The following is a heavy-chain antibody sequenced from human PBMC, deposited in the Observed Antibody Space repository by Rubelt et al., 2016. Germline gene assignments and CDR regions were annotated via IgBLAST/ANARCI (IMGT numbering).Heavy chain of an antibody. V-gene: IGHV4-39*01. Sequence: QVQLQQWGAGLLKPSETLSLTCTVSGGSISSSSYYWGWIRQPPGKGLEWIGSIYYSGSTYYNPSLKSRVTISVDTSKTHVALNLCSVTAADTAGYYGARQPLGYCSSTSCASGFDPWGQGTLVTVSS. CDR1: GGSISSSSYY. J-gene: IGHJ5*02. CDR2: IYYSGST. CDR3: ARQPLGYCSSTSCASGFDP. D-gene: IGHD2-2*01.